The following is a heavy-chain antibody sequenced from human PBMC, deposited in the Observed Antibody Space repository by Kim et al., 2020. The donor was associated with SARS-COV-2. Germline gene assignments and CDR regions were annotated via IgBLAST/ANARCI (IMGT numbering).Heavy chain of an antibody. D-gene: IGHD6-19*01. CDR2: IYYSGST. CDR3: ARHAGNIAVVDY. Sequence: SETLSLTCTVSGGSISSYYWSWIRQPPGKGLEWIGYIYYSGSTNYNPSLKSRVTISVDTSKNQFSLKLSSVTAADTAVYYCARHAGNIAVVDYWGQGTLVTVSS. J-gene: IGHJ4*02. CDR1: GGSISSYY. V-gene: IGHV4-59*08.